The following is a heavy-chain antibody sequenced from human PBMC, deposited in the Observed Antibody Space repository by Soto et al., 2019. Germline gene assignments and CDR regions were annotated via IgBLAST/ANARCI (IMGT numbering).Heavy chain of an antibody. Sequence: GESLKISCQGSDYSFSSYWIGWVRQVPGKGLESIGIIFPDDSDTTYRPSYQGQVTLSVDKSINTAYLSWSNLKAFDIAMYFCARLTSIGIGSFDVWGQGTMVTVSS. J-gene: IGHJ3*01. D-gene: IGHD3-10*01. V-gene: IGHV5-51*01. CDR2: IFPDDSDT. CDR1: DYSFSSYW. CDR3: ARLTSIGIGSFDV.